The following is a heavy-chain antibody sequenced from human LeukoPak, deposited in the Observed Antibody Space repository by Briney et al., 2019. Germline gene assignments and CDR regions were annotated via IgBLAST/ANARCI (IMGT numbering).Heavy chain of an antibody. CDR1: GFSFMNAW. CDR2: IKSNADGGTP. CDR3: TTFYHEYSPY. D-gene: IGHD2/OR15-2a*01. V-gene: IGHV3-15*01. Sequence: SGGSLRLSCAAPGFSFMNAWMIWVRQAPGKGLEWVGRIKSNADGGTPDYAAPARGRFTISRDDSKNTLYLQMNSLKTEDTAVYYCTTFYHEYSPYWGRGTLVTVSS. J-gene: IGHJ4*02.